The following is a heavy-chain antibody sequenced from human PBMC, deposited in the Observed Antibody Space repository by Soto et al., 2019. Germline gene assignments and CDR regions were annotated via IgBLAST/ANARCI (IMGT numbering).Heavy chain of an antibody. D-gene: IGHD3-10*02. J-gene: IGHJ6*02. CDR3: AKDLTVFLGKAYGMDV. Sequence: QVQLVESGGGVVQPGRSLRLSCAASGFTFNAYGMHWVRQAPGRGLEWVAVISYDGSDEDYGDAVKGRFTISRDNSKNTLYLQMNSLRPADTAVYYCAKDLTVFLGKAYGMDVWGQGTTVTVSS. CDR2: ISYDGSDE. CDR1: GFTFNAYG. V-gene: IGHV3-30*18.